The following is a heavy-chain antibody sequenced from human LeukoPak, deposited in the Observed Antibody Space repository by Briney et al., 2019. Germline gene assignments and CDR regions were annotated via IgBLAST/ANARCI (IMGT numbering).Heavy chain of an antibody. Sequence: GASVKVSCKASGYTFTSYAMHWVRQAPGQRLEWMGWINAGNGNTKYSQKFQGRVTITRDTSASTAYMELSSLRSDDTAVYYCARDDYGDYNWFDPWGQGTLVTVSS. V-gene: IGHV1-3*01. D-gene: IGHD4-17*01. CDR1: GYTFTSYA. CDR3: ARDDYGDYNWFDP. J-gene: IGHJ5*02. CDR2: INAGNGNT.